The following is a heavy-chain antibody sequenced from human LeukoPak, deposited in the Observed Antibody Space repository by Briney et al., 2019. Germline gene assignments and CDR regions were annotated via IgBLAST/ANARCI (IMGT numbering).Heavy chain of an antibody. D-gene: IGHD5-18*01. CDR1: GGTFSSYA. V-gene: IGHV1-69*04. Sequence: GASVKVSCKASGGTFSSYAISWVRQAPGQGLEWMGRIIPILGIANYAQKFQGRVTITADKSTSTAYMELSSLRSEDTAVYYCARDTAMDTPGDYWGQGTLVTVSS. CDR2: IIPILGIA. J-gene: IGHJ4*02. CDR3: ARDTAMDTPGDY.